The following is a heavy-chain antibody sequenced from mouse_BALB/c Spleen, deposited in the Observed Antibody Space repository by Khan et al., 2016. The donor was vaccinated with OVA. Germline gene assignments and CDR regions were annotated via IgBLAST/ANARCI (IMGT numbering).Heavy chain of an antibody. D-gene: IGHD2-10*01. J-gene: IGHJ4*01. CDR3: ARPPYFSYVMDY. V-gene: IGHV9-3-1*01. Sequence: QIQLVQSGPELKKPGETVKISCKASGYTFTNYGMNWVKQAPGKGLKWMGWINTYTGEPTYADDFKGRFAFSLETSASTAYLQINNLKDEDTATXFCARPPYFSYVMDYWGRGTSVTFSS. CDR1: GYTFTNYG. CDR2: INTYTGEP.